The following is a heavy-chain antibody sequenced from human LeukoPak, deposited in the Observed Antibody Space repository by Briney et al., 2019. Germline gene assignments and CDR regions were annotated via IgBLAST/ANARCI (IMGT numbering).Heavy chain of an antibody. D-gene: IGHD3-22*01. CDR1: GYSINSGYY. CDR2: ISHSGST. V-gene: IGHV4-38-2*02. CDR3: ARDLIRFDYYDSSGSPTADFDY. J-gene: IGHJ4*02. Sequence: PSETLSLTCAVSGYSINSGYYWGWIRQPPGKGLEWIGTISHSGSTNYNPSLKSRVTISVDTSKNQLSLKLSSVTAADTAVYYCARDLIRFDYYDSSGSPTADFDYWGQGTLVTVSS.